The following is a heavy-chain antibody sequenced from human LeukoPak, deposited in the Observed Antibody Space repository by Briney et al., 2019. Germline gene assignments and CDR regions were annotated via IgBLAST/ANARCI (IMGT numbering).Heavy chain of an antibody. CDR3: ARARDSGYDFGDEYFQH. Sequence: ASVKVSCKASGYTFTSYGISWVRQAPGQGLEGMGWISAYNGNTNYAQKLQGRVTMTTDTSTSTAYMELRSLRSDDTAVYYCARARDSGYDFGDEYFQHWGQGTLVTVSS. J-gene: IGHJ1*01. CDR1: GYTFTSYG. V-gene: IGHV1-18*04. D-gene: IGHD5-12*01. CDR2: ISAYNGNT.